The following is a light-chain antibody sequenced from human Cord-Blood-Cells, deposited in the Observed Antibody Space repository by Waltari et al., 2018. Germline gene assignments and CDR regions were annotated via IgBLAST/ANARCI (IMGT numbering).Light chain of an antibody. CDR3: QQSYSTPRT. V-gene: IGKV1-39*01. CDR2: AAS. Sequence: DIEMTQSPSYLSASVGDRFTITCRASQSISSYLNWYQQKPGKAPNLLIYAASSLQSGVPSRFSGSGSGTDFTLTISSLQPEDFATYYCQQSYSTPRTFGQGTKVEIK. CDR1: QSISSY. J-gene: IGKJ1*01.